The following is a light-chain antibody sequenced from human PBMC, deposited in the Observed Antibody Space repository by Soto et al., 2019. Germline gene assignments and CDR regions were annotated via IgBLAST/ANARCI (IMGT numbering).Light chain of an antibody. CDR3: QQYGTSPYT. CDR2: GAS. J-gene: IGKJ2*01. Sequence: EIVLTQSPGTLSLSPGERVTLSCGASQSLSSNSLAWYQKKPGQAPRLLIYGASSRATGIPDRFSGSGSGTDFTLTISRLEPTDFAVYFCQQYGTSPYTFGQGTKLQIK. CDR1: QSLSSNS. V-gene: IGKV3-20*01.